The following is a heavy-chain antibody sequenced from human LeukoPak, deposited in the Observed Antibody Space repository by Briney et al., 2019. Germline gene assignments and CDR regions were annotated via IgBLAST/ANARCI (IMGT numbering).Heavy chain of an antibody. Sequence: GGSLRLSCAASGFTFSSYGMHWVRQAPGKGLEGVAVIWYDGSNKYYADSVKGRFTISRDNSKNTLYLQMNSLRAEDTAVYYCAKEGGDYDFWSGYPNYYYYMEVWGKGTTVTASS. CDR2: IWYDGSNK. CDR1: GFTFSSYG. D-gene: IGHD3-3*01. V-gene: IGHV3-33*06. J-gene: IGHJ6*03. CDR3: AKEGGDYDFWSGYPNYYYYMEV.